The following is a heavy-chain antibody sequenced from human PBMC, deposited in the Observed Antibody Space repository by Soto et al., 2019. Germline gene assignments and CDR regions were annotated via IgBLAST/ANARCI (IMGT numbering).Heavy chain of an antibody. Sequence: KASETLSLTCSVSGGSIGSSSYYFGWIRQPPGKGLEWIGSLYYTGTTYYNSSLKSRMHMSLDATRNHYSLRLTSVTAADTAVYFCARAPVGLDTISYFDYWGQGKLVTVSS. J-gene: IGHJ4*02. D-gene: IGHD3-3*01. CDR3: ARAPVGLDTISYFDY. V-gene: IGHV4-39*07. CDR2: LYYTGTT. CDR1: GGSIGSSSYY.